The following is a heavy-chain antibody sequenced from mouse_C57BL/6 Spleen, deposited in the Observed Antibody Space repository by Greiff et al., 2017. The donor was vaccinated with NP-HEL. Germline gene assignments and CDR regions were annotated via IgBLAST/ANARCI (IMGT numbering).Heavy chain of an antibody. CDR2: ISYDGSN. CDR1: GYSITSGYY. D-gene: IGHD6-1*01. J-gene: IGHJ1*03. Sequence: EVHLVESGPGLVKPSQSLSLTCSVTGYSITSGYYWNWIRQFPGNKLEWMGYISYDGSNNYNPSLKNRISITRDTSKNQFFLKLNSVTTEDTATYYCARENLPYWYFDVWGTGTTVTVSS. V-gene: IGHV3-6*01. CDR3: ARENLPYWYFDV.